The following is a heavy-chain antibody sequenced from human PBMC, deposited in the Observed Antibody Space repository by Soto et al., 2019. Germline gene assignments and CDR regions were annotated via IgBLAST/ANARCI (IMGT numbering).Heavy chain of an antibody. Sequence: TSETLSLTCAVSGGSISSSYWWNWVRQPPEKGLEWIGKIYHSGSTNYNPSLKNRVTISVDKSNNQFSLRLSSVTAADTAVYFCVTSLNYDFWRDGGRHYYFDYWGQGTLVTVSS. J-gene: IGHJ4*02. CDR3: VTSLNYDFWRDGGRHYYFDY. D-gene: IGHD3-3*01. V-gene: IGHV4-4*02. CDR2: IYHSGST. CDR1: GGSISSSYW.